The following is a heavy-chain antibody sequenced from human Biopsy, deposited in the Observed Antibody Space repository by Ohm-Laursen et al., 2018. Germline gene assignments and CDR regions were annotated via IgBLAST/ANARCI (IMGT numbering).Heavy chain of an antibody. J-gene: IGHJ4*02. V-gene: IGHV4-38-2*02. CDR2: IYHSGST. Sequence: GTLSLTCSVSGYSISSGYYWGWIRQPPGKGLEWIGSIYHSGSTYYNPSLRSRVTISVDTSKNQFSLKLSSVTAADTAGYYCARGQALKSFDYWGQGTLVTVSS. CDR3: ARGQALKSFDY. CDR1: GYSISSGYY.